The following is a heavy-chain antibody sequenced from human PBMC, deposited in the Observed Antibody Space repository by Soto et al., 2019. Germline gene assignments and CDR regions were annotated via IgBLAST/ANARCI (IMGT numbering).Heavy chain of an antibody. CDR3: ARDPRATMVRGVP. CDR2: IIPILGIA. D-gene: IGHD3-10*01. J-gene: IGHJ4*02. V-gene: IGHV1-69*08. Sequence: QVQLVQSGAEVKNPGSSVNVSCKASGGTFSSYTISWVRQAPGQGLQWMGRIIPILGIANYAQKFQGRVTITADKSTSTAYMELSSLRAEDTAVYYCARDPRATMVRGVPWGQGALVTVSS. CDR1: GGTFSSYT.